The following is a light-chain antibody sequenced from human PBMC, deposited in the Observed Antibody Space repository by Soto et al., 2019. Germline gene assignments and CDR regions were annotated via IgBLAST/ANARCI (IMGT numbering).Light chain of an antibody. CDR2: AAS. Sequence: DIQMTQSPSSLSASLGDRATITCRASQSISTYLNWYQQKPGKAPKLLIYAASSLQSGVPSRFSGSGSGTDFTLTISSLQPEDFATYFCQESYSTPYTFGLGTKLEIK. V-gene: IGKV1-39*01. J-gene: IGKJ2*01. CDR1: QSISTY. CDR3: QESYSTPYT.